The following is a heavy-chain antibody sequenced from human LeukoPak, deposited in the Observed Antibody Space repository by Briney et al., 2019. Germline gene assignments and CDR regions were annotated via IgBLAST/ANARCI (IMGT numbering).Heavy chain of an antibody. D-gene: IGHD5-24*01. J-gene: IGHJ4*02. CDR1: GFTFNRYN. V-gene: IGHV3-21*01. CDR2: ISTSSSYI. CDR3: AREVEMATISRGDFDY. Sequence: PGGSLRLSCAASGFTFNRYNMNWVRRAPGKGLEWVSSISTSSSYIYYADSVRGRFTISRDNAKNSLYLQMNSLRAEDTAVYYCAREVEMATISRGDFDYWGQGTLVTVSS.